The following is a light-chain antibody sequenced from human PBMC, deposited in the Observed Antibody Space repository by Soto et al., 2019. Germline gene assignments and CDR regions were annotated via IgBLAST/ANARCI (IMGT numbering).Light chain of an antibody. CDR1: RSLLYTNVDNH. CDR3: MQALQTPRT. J-gene: IGKJ1*01. CDR2: LGS. V-gene: IGKV2-28*01. Sequence: DIVMTQSPLSLPFPPGEPASISCRSSRSLLYTNVDNHLDGYLQKPGQSPQLLIYLGSNRASGGPARFSGSGSGTAFTLRISSVEAEDVGVYYCMQALQTPRTFGQGTMVDSK.